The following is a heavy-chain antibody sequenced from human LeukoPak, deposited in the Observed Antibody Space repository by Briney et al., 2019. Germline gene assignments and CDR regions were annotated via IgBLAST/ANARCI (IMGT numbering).Heavy chain of an antibody. D-gene: IGHD3-10*01. V-gene: IGHV3-30*07. CDR2: ISYDGTNK. CDR1: GFTFNNYA. CDR3: ARVGGH. J-gene: IGHJ4*02. Sequence: PGGSLRLSCAASGFTFNNYAMYWVRQAPGKGLEWVALISYDGTNKYYADSVKGRLTISRDNSKSTLYLQMNSLRVEDTAVYYCARVGGHWGQGTLVTVSS.